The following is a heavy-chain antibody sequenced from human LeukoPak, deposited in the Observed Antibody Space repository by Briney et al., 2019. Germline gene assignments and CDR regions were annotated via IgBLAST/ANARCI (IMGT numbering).Heavy chain of an antibody. D-gene: IGHD2-15*01. CDR3: ARDADIVVVARWFDP. V-gene: IGHV4-39*07. CDR1: GDFISSSRYY. J-gene: IGHJ5*02. CDR2: ISYSGST. Sequence: SETLSLTCIVSGDFISSSRYYWGWIRQPPGKGLEWIGSISYSGSTYYNPSLKSRVTISVDTSKNQFSLKLSSVTAADTAVYYCARDADIVVVARWFDPWGQGTLVTVSS.